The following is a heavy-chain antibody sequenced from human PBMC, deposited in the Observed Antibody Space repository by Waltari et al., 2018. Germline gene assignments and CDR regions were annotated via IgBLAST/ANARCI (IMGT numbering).Heavy chain of an antibody. CDR2: IYPGDSDT. J-gene: IGHJ5*02. V-gene: IGHV5-51*01. CDR1: GYSFTSYW. Sequence: EVQLVQSGAEVKKPGESLTISCKGSGYSFTSYWIGWVRQLPGTGLEWMGIIYPGDSDTRYSPSVQGQVTISADKSISTAYLQWSSLKASDTAMYYCARHIFIYPLAAAGTPGGFDPWGQGTLVTVSS. CDR3: ARHIFIYPLAAAGTPGGFDP. D-gene: IGHD6-13*01.